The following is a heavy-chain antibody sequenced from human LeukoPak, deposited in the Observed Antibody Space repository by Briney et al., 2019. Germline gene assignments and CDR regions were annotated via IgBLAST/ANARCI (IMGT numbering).Heavy chain of an antibody. J-gene: IGHJ3*02. Sequence: PGGSLRLSCAASGFTFSSYSMNWVRQAPGKGLEWVSSISSSSSYIYYADSVKGRFTISRDNAKNSLYLQMNSLRAEDTAVYYCARDRYLLDSSGYYADAFDIWGQGTMVTVSS. V-gene: IGHV3-21*01. D-gene: IGHD3-22*01. CDR3: ARDRYLLDSSGYYADAFDI. CDR2: ISSSSSYI. CDR1: GFTFSSYS.